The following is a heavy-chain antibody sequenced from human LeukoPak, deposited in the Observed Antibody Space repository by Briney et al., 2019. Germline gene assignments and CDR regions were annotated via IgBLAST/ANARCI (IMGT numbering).Heavy chain of an antibody. Sequence: SQTLSLTCTVSGGSISSGTYYWSWIRQPAGKGLVWIGRFYTSGSTNYNPSLKSRVTISVDTSKNQFSLKLSSVTAADTAVYYCARGPYAWGYIDYWGQGTLVTVSS. D-gene: IGHD7-27*01. V-gene: IGHV4-61*02. J-gene: IGHJ4*02. CDR3: ARGPYAWGYIDY. CDR1: GGSISSGTYY. CDR2: FYTSGST.